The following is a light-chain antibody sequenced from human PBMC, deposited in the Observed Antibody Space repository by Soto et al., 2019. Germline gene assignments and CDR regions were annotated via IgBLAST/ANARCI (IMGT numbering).Light chain of an antibody. Sequence: ESVLTQSPGTLSLSPGERATLSCRASQSVSSSYLAWYQQKPGQAPRLLIYGASGRATGIPDRFSGSGSGTDFTLTISRLEPEDFAAYYCQQYGSSPPAWTFGQGTKVDIK. CDR2: GAS. CDR1: QSVSSSY. CDR3: QQYGSSPPAWT. V-gene: IGKV3-20*01. J-gene: IGKJ1*01.